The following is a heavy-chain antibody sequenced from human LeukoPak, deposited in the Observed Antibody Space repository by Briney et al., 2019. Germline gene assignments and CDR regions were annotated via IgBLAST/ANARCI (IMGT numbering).Heavy chain of an antibody. Sequence: PSETLSLTCTVSGGSISSGDYYWSWIRQPPGKGLEWIGYIYYSGSTYYNPSLKSRVTISVDTSKNQFSLKLSSVTAADTAVYYCPRVFARYSYGQGHFDYWGQGTLVTVSS. V-gene: IGHV4-30-4*01. D-gene: IGHD5-18*01. CDR2: IYYSGST. CDR3: PRVFARYSYGQGHFDY. CDR1: GGSISSGDYY. J-gene: IGHJ4*02.